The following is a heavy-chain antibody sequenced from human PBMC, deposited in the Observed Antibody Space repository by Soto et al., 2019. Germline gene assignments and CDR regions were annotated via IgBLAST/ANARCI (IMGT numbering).Heavy chain of an antibody. CDR3: ARDTYYDIVTGYYLYYYYGMDV. V-gene: IGHV3-30*04. CDR1: A. D-gene: IGHD3-9*01. Sequence: AILVGRLPPGRGLEWVAVISYDGSNKYYADSVKGRFTISRDNSKNTLYLQMNSLRAEDTAVYYCARDTYYDIVTGYYLYYYYGMDVWGQGT. J-gene: IGHJ6*02. CDR2: ISYDGSNK.